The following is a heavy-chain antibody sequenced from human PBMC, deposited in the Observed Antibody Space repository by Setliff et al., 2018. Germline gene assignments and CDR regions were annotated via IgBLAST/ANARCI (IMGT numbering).Heavy chain of an antibody. CDR2: ISPYKGNT. CDR1: GDRFTTYG. V-gene: IGHV1-18*01. J-gene: IGHJ5*02. CDR3: ARDILLVEGVSVTGCWFDP. Sequence: ASVKVSCKASGDRFTTYGINWVRQAPGQGLEWMGWISPYKGNTKYAQKFQGRVTMTADTSTSTAYMELRSLRFDDTAVYYCARDILLVEGVSVTGCWFDPLGQGALVTVSS. D-gene: IGHD3-9*01.